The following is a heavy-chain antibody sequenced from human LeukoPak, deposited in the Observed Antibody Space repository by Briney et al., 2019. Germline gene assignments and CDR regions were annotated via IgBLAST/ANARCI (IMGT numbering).Heavy chain of an antibody. D-gene: IGHD7-27*01. CDR2: IYYSGRT. V-gene: IGHV4-59*04. Sequence: SETLSLTCTVSGGSISSYYWSWIRQPPGKGLEWIGSIYYSGRTYSNPSLKSRVTMSVDTSKKQFSLKLLSVTAADTAVYYCARQLTATFEYWGQGTLVTVSS. CDR1: GGSISSYY. J-gene: IGHJ4*02. CDR3: ARQLTATFEY.